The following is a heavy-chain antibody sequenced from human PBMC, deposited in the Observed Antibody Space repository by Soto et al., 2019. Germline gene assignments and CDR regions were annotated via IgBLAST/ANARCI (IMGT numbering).Heavy chain of an antibody. CDR2: INHSGST. Sequence: SETLSLTCTVSGVSISSYYWSWIRQPPGKGLEWIGDINHSGSTNYNPSLKSRVTISVDTSKNQFSLKLSSVTAADTAVYYCARGYSSSSPYYYYYYYGMDVWGQGTTVTVSS. CDR1: GVSISSYY. CDR3: ARGYSSSSPYYYYYYYGMDV. D-gene: IGHD6-13*01. J-gene: IGHJ6*02. V-gene: IGHV4-59*12.